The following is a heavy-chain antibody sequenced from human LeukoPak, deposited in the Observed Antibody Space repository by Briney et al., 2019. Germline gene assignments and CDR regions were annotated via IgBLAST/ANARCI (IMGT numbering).Heavy chain of an antibody. CDR3: ARDGFYYYYMDV. V-gene: IGHV3-48*01. CDR1: GFSFTNYG. Sequence: GGSLRLSCATSGFSFTNYGMNWVRQAPGKGLEWVSYISSSAILYADAVKGRFTISRDNARNSLYLQMNSLRAEDTAVYYCARDGFYYYYMDVWGKGTTVTVSS. D-gene: IGHD2-2*03. CDR2: ISSSAI. J-gene: IGHJ6*03.